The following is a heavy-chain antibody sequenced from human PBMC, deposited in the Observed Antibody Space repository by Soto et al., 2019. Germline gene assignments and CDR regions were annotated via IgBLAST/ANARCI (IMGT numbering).Heavy chain of an antibody. V-gene: IGHV1-2*04. CDR1: GYMFTGYY. J-gene: IGHJ6*04. D-gene: IGHD3-22*01. CDR2: INPNSGGT. Sequence: GASVKVSCKASGYMFTGYYMHWIRQAPGQGLEWMGWINPNSGGTTYAQKFQGWVTMTRDTSINTAYMEVSRLTSDDTAVYYCARAARQQSDRSCFYDPHYFYYGMHLWGDAPTVTAPQ. CDR3: ARAARQQSDRSCFYDPHYFYYGMHL.